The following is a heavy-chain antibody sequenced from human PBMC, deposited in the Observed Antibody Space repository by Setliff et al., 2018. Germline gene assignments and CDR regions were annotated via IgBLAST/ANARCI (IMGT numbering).Heavy chain of an antibody. CDR1: GGSISTYY. D-gene: IGHD1-26*01. V-gene: IGHV4-59*08. J-gene: IGHJ1*01. Sequence: SETLSLTCTVSGGSISTYYWSWIRQPPGKGLEWIGYSYYSGRTNYNPSLRSRVTKSVYTYKNQFSLKVSSVTAADTAVYYCYTGSIVGATAAEYFQHWGQGTLVTVSS. CDR2: SYYSGRT. CDR3: YTGSIVGATAAEYFQH.